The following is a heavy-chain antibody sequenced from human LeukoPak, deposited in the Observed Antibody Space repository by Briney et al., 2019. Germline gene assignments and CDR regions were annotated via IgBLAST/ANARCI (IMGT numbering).Heavy chain of an antibody. V-gene: IGHV4-34*01. D-gene: IGHD3-3*01. Sequence: SETLSLTCAVYGGSFSGYYWSLIRQPPGKGLEWIGEINHSGSTNYNPALKSRVTISVDTSKNQFSLKLSSVTAADTAVYYCARAHPTYYDFWSGYYTDKGAFDIWGQGTMVTVSS. CDR3: ARAHPTYYDFWSGYYTDKGAFDI. CDR2: INHSGST. J-gene: IGHJ3*02. CDR1: GGSFSGYY.